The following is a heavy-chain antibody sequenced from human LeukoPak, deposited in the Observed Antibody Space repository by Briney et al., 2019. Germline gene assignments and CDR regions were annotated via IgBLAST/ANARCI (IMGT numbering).Heavy chain of an antibody. V-gene: IGHV6-1*01. J-gene: IGHJ6*04. CDR1: GDSVSSNSAA. CDR3: ARGRIVITFGGVRYYYYGMDV. CDR2: TYYRSKWYN. Sequence: SQTLSLTCAISGDSVSSNSAAWNWIRQSPSRGLEWLGRTYYRSKWYNDYAVSVKSRITINPDTSKNQFSLQLNSVTPEDTAVYYCARGRIVITFGGVRYYYYGMDVWGKGTTVTVSS. D-gene: IGHD3-16*01.